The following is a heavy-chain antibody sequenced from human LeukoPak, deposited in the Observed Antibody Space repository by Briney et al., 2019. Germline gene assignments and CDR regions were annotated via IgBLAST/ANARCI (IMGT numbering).Heavy chain of an antibody. D-gene: IGHD2-2*02. CDR3: ARVVVPAAIRTLPYNWFDP. CDR1: GGSISSGDYY. V-gene: IGHV4-30-4*01. Sequence: SQTLSLTCTVSGGSISSGDYYWSWIRQPPGKGLEWIGYIYYSGSTYYNPSLKSRVTISVDTSKNQFSLKLSSVTAADTAVYYCARVVVPAAIRTLPYNWFDPWGQGTLVTVSS. CDR2: IYYSGST. J-gene: IGHJ5*02.